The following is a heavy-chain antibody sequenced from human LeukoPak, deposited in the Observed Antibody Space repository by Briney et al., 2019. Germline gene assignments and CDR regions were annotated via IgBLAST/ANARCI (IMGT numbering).Heavy chain of an antibody. CDR1: GFSFSSNW. J-gene: IGHJ4*02. CDR2: INTDGSST. V-gene: IGHV3-74*01. D-gene: IGHD6-19*01. Sequence: GGSLRLSCAASGFSFSSNWMHWVRQAPGKGLVWVSRINTDGSSTNYADSVKGRFSISRDNAKNTLYLQMNSLRAEDTAVYYCARDGLIDSSGWYGYWGQGTLVTVSS. CDR3: ARDGLIDSSGWYGY.